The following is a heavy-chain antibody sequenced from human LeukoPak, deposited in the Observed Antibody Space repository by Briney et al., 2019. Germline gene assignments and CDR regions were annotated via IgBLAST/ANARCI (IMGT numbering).Heavy chain of an antibody. CDR2: ISTTGTTV. CDR1: GFTFSTYD. J-gene: IGHJ4*02. CDR3: VRALLGTSDY. Sequence: PGGSLRLSCAASGFTFSTYDMNWVRQAPGKGLEWVSHISTTGTTVYYADAVKGRFTISRDNANNMLYLLMNSLRVDDTAVYYCVRALLGTSDYWGQGTLVTVSS. V-gene: IGHV3-48*03. D-gene: IGHD7-27*01.